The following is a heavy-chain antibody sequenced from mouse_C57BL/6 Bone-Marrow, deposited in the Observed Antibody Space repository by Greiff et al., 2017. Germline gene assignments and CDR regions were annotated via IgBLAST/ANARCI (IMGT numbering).Heavy chain of an antibody. CDR3: ARFITTVVADY. CDR2: IFPGDGST. V-gene: IGHV1-85*01. CDR1: GYTFTSYD. Sequence: QVQLQQSGAELVKPGASVKLSCKASGYTFTSYDINWVRQRPEQGLEWIGWIFPGDGSTTYNEKFKGKATLTTDKYSSTAYKQLSRLTSEDATVYFCARFITTVVADYWGQGTTLTVTS. D-gene: IGHD1-1*01. J-gene: IGHJ2*01.